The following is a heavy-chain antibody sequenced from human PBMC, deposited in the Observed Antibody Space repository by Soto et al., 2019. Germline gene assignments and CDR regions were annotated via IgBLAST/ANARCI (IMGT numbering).Heavy chain of an antibody. D-gene: IGHD3-3*01. CDR1: GFDFSTVG. V-gene: IGHV3-21*03. Sequence: GGSLRLSCAASGFDFSTVGMNWVRQAPGKGLEWVTFLSPSYPYTSYADSVKGRFTISGDNAKNSVSLQMNSLRADDTGVYYCARSPENFWSGYPEAFDYWGPGTLVTVSS. J-gene: IGHJ4*02. CDR2: LSPSYPYT. CDR3: ARSPENFWSGYPEAFDY.